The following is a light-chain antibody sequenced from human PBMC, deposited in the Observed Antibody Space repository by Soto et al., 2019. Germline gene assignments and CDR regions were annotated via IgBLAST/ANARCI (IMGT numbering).Light chain of an antibody. CDR3: MQVLQTPLT. Sequence: DIVMTQSPLSLPVTPGEPASISCRSSPSLQHSNGYNYLDWYLQKPGQPPQLLIYLGSSRASGVPDRFSGSGSGTDFTLKISRVEAEDVGVYYCMQVLQTPLTFGGGTKVEIK. J-gene: IGKJ4*01. V-gene: IGKV2-28*01. CDR1: PSLQHSNGYNY. CDR2: LGS.